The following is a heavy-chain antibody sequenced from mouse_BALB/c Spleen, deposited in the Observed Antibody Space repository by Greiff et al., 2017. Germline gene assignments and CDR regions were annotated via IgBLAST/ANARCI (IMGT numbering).Heavy chain of an antibody. V-gene: IGHV1-4*02. CDR2: INPSSGYT. Sequence: QGQLKQSAAELARPGASVKMSCKASGYTFTSYTMHWVKQRPGQGLEWIGYINPSSGYTEYNQKFKDKTTLTADKSSSTAYMQLSSLTSEDSAVYYCARNYRYDVPFAYWGQGTLVTVSA. CDR3: ARNYRYDVPFAY. CDR1: GYTFTSYT. J-gene: IGHJ3*01. D-gene: IGHD2-14*01.